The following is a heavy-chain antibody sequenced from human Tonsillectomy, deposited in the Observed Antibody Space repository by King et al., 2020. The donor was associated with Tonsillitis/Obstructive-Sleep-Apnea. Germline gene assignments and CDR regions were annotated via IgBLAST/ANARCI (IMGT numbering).Heavy chain of an antibody. CDR2: FYSVGGI. V-gene: IGHV3-66*01. CDR3: ATRPHGDYPFFDY. D-gene: IGHD4-17*01. J-gene: IGHJ4*02. Sequence: VQLVESGGGLVQPGGSLRHSCEASGLTGSGKDMSWVRKPPGKGLEWIYLFYSVGGISYTDAVKDRFTISRDISKNTLYLQMNGLRAEETAVYYCATRPHGDYPFFDYWGQGTLVTVSS. CDR1: GLTGSGKD.